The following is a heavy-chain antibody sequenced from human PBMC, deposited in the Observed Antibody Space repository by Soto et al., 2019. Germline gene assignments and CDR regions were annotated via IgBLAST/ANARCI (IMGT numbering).Heavy chain of an antibody. CDR2: INPNSGGT. CDR1: GYTFTGYY. CDR3: ARDDGLERPFDY. V-gene: IGHV1-2*04. J-gene: IGHJ4*02. D-gene: IGHD1-1*01. Sequence: QVQLVQSGAEVKKPGASVKVSCKASGYTFTGYYMHWVRQAPGQGLEWMGWINPNSGGTNYAQKLQGWVTMTRDTSISTAYMELSRLRSDDTAVYYCARDDGLERPFDYWGQGTLVTVSS.